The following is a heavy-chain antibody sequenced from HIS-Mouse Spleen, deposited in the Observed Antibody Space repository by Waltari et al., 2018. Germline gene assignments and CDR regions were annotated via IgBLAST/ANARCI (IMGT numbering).Heavy chain of an antibody. CDR2: IYSGGST. CDR1: GFTVSSNY. Sequence: EVQLVETGGGLIQPGGSLRLSCAASGFTVSSNYMSWVRQAPGKGVEWVSVIYSGGSTYYADSVKGRFTISRDNSKNTLYLKMNSLRAEDTAVYYCARHYYYGSGSYYFDYWGQGTLVTVSS. D-gene: IGHD3-10*01. J-gene: IGHJ4*02. CDR3: ARHYYYGSGSYYFDY. V-gene: IGHV3-53*02.